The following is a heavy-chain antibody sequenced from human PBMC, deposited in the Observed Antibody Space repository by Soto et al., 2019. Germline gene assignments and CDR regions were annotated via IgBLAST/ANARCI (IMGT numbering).Heavy chain of an antibody. CDR3: AREADFASSGYVLDY. Sequence: VGSLRLSCAASGFTVSGLSMNGVRQAPGKGLEWVSSVTSSPSSMFYADSVKGRFTISRDDAKDSLFLQMNSLRADDTAVYYCAREADFASSGYVLDYWGLGTLVTVSS. V-gene: IGHV3-21*01. CDR2: VTSSPSSM. CDR1: GFTVSGLS. D-gene: IGHD3-22*01. J-gene: IGHJ4*02.